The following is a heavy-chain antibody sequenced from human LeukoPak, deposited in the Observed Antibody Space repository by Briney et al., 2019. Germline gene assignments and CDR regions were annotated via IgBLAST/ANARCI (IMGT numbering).Heavy chain of an antibody. D-gene: IGHD7-27*01. CDR1: GFTFSSYW. V-gene: IGHV3-74*01. CDR3: ARNWAYFDY. Sequence: GGSLRLSCAASGFTFSSYWMHWVRQAAGKGLVWVSRINNDGRSTTHADSVKGRFTISRDNSKNTLYLQMNSLRAEDTAVYYCARNWAYFDYWGQGTLVTVSS. J-gene: IGHJ4*02. CDR2: INNDGRST.